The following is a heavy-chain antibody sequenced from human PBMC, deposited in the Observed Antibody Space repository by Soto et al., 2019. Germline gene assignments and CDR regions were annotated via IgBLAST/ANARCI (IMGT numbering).Heavy chain of an antibody. D-gene: IGHD2-8*01. CDR3: ARECTVLTPSPLAP. CDR1: DGSISSGGYS. CDR2: LYHSVST. J-gene: IGHJ5*02. V-gene: IGHV4-30-2*01. Sequence: SETLSLTCAVSDGSISSGGYSCSWIRQPPGKGLEWIGYLYHSVSTYYNPSLKSRVTISVDRSKNQFSLKLSSVTAADTAVYYCARECTVLTPSPLAPWGQGTLVTVSS.